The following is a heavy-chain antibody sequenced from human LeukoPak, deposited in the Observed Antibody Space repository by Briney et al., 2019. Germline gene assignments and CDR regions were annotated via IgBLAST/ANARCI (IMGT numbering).Heavy chain of an antibody. V-gene: IGHV1-69*05. Sequence: SVKVSCKASGVTFSTYAISWVRQAPGQGLEWMGEIIPIFGTANYAQKLQGRVTITTDESTSTAYMELSSLRSEDTAVYYCARVSVPYYYGSSNYGRFDYWGQGTLVTVSS. CDR3: ARVSVPYYYGSSNYGRFDY. CDR2: IIPIFGTA. CDR1: GVTFSTYA. D-gene: IGHD3-22*01. J-gene: IGHJ4*02.